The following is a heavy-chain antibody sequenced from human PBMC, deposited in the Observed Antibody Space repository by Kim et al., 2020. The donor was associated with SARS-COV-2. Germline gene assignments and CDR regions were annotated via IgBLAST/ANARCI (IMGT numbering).Heavy chain of an antibody. V-gene: IGHV4-39*01. Sequence: KSRVTISVDTSKNQFSLKLSSVTAADTAVYYCATSRVGNYGGTVYWYFDLWGRGTLVTVSS. CDR3: ATSRVGNYGGTVYWYFDL. D-gene: IGHD4-17*01. J-gene: IGHJ2*01.